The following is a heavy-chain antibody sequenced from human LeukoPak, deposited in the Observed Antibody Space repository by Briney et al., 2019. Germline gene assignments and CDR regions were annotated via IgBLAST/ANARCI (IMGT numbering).Heavy chain of an antibody. CDR1: GYTFTSFG. J-gene: IGHJ4*02. V-gene: IGHV1-18*01. D-gene: IGHD6-19*01. Sequence: GASVKVSCKTSGYTFTSFGRSWVRQAPGQGLEWMGWISTHNGYTIYAQKLQGRVTMTTDTSTSTAYMELRSLRSDDTAVYYCARNYTSGGIDYWGQGTLVIVSS. CDR3: ARNYTSGGIDY. CDR2: ISTHNGYT.